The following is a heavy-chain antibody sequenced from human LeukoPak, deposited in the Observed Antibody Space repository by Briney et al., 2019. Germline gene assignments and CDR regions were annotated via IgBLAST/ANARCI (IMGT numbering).Heavy chain of an antibody. J-gene: IGHJ4*02. D-gene: IGHD3-9*01. CDR1: GYTFTGYY. CDR2: INPNSGGT. Sequence: ASVKVSCKASGYTFTGYYMHWVRQAPGQGLEWMGWINPNSGGTNYAQKFQGRVTMTRDTSISTAYMELSRLRSDDTAVYYCARGYDILTGYYSFDYWGQGTLATVSS. CDR3: ARGYDILTGYYSFDY. V-gene: IGHV1-2*02.